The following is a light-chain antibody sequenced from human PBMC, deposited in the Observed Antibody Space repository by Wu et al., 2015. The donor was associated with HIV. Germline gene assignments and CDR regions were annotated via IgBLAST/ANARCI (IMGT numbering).Light chain of an antibody. J-gene: IGKJ1*01. CDR2: DAS. CDR1: QSIGSTD. Sequence: PGDSATLSCRASQSIGSTDLAWYQQRPGQAPRLLIYDASTRATGIPDRFSGLGSGRDFTLIISRLQPEDFAVYYCHQYGSSTRTFGQGTKVEI. CDR3: HQYGSSTRT. V-gene: IGKV3-20*01.